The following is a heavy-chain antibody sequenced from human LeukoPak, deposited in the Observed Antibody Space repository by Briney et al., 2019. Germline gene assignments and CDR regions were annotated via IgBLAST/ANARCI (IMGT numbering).Heavy chain of an antibody. D-gene: IGHD2-2*03. J-gene: IGHJ6*03. V-gene: IGHV1-69*02. CDR2: IIPILGIA. CDR1: GGTFSSYT. CDR3: ASGYCSSTSCYLYYMDV. Sequence: GSSVKVSCKASGGTFSSYTISWVRQAPGQGLEWMGRIIPILGIANYAQKFQGRVTITADKSTSTAYMELSSQRSEDTAVYYCASGYCSSTSCYLYYMDVWGKGTTVTVSS.